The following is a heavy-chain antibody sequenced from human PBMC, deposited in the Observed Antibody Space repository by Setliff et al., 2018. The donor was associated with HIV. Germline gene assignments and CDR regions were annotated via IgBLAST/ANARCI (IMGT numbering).Heavy chain of an antibody. Sequence: SETLSLTCAVYGGSFRSYYWGWMRQPPGKGLEWIGSIYHDGTTHYNPSLKSRVTLSVDTSKNQFSLNLSSVAAADTAVYYCARDPIYCGGDCYGDYWGQGTLVTVSS. V-gene: IGHV4-38-2*02. CDR2: IYHDGTT. D-gene: IGHD2-21*02. CDR3: ARDPIYCGGDCYGDY. J-gene: IGHJ4*02. CDR1: GGSFRSYY.